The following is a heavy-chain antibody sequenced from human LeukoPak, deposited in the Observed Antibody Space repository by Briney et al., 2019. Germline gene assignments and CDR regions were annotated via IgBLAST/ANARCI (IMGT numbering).Heavy chain of an antibody. D-gene: IGHD5-18*01. Sequence: ASVKVSCKASGYTFTSYGINWVRQATGQGLEWMGWMNPNSGNTGYAQKFQGRVTITRNTSISTAYMELSSLRSEDTAVYYCARGRGYSYGNFDYWGQGTLVTVSS. CDR2: MNPNSGNT. CDR3: ARGRGYSYGNFDY. CDR1: GYTFTSYG. J-gene: IGHJ4*02. V-gene: IGHV1-8*03.